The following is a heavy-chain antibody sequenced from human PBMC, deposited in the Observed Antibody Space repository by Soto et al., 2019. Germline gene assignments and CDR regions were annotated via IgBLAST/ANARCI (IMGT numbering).Heavy chain of an antibody. CDR3: AKDLIAAPDY. V-gene: IGHV3-30*18. CDR2: ISYDGSNK. J-gene: IGHJ4*02. CDR1: GFTFSSYG. D-gene: IGHD6-13*01. Sequence: GGSLRLSCAASGFTFSSYGMHWVRQAPGKGLEWVAVISYDGSNKYYADSVKGRFTISRDNSKNTLYLQMNSLRAEDTAVYYCAKDLIAAPDYWGQGTLVTVSS.